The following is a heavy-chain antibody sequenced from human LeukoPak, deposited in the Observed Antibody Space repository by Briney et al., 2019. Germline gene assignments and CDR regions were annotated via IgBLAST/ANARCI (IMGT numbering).Heavy chain of an antibody. V-gene: IGHV1-8*01. D-gene: IGHD3-22*01. CDR3: ASVDSSGYYYYY. CDR1: GYTFTSYD. Sequence: ASVKVSCKASGYTFTSYDINWVRQATGQGLEWMGWMNPNSGNTGYAQKFQGRVTMTRNTSISTAYMELSSLRSEDTAVYYCASVDSSGYYYYYWGQETLVTVSS. J-gene: IGHJ4*02. CDR2: MNPNSGNT.